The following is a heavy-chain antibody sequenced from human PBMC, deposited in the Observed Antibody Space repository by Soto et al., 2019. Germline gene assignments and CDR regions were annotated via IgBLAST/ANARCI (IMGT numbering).Heavy chain of an antibody. V-gene: IGHV3-53*01. CDR2: IFSGGGT. J-gene: IGHJ4*02. D-gene: IGHD5-12*01. CDR3: HGYGY. Sequence: VQVVESGGGLIQPGGSLRLSCEVSGFSVTANYMSWVRQAPGKGLEWVSVIFSGGGTDYLDSVKGRFTISRDISKNTLYIQMNSLRAEDTALYYCHGYGYWGQGTLVTVSS. CDR1: GFSVTANY.